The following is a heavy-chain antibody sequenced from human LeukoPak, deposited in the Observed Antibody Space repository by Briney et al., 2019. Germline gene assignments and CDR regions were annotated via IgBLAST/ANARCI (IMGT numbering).Heavy chain of an antibody. V-gene: IGHV3-73*01. J-gene: IGHJ3*02. CDR1: GFTLSGSA. CDR2: IRSKANSYAT. Sequence: PGGSLRLSCAASGFTLSGSAMHWVRQASGKGLEWVGRIRSKANSYATAYAASVKGRFTISRDDSKNTAYLQMNSLKTEDTAVYYCTRRYNYDSSGYYYVRDAFDIWGQGTMVTVSS. D-gene: IGHD3-22*01. CDR3: TRRYNYDSSGYYYVRDAFDI.